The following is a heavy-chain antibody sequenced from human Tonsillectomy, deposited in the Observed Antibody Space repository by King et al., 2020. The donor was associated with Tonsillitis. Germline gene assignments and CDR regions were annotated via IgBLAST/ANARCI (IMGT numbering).Heavy chain of an antibody. CDR2: FIPIFGTA. J-gene: IGHJ4*02. CDR3: ARGIVATIRGYYFDY. D-gene: IGHD5-12*01. CDR1: GGTFSTYA. Sequence: VQLVESGAEVKKPGSSVKVSCKASGGTFSTYAISWVRQAPGQGLEWMGGFIPIFGTANYAQKFQGRVTISTDESTSTAYMELSSLRSEDTAVYYCARGIVATIRGYYFDYWGQGTLVTVS. V-gene: IGHV1-69*01.